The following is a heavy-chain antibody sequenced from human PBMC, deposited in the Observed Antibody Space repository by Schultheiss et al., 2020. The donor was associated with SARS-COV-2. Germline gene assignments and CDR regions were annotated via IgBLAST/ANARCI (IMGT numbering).Heavy chain of an antibody. D-gene: IGHD3-3*02. J-gene: IGHJ5*02. V-gene: IGHV3-30*18. CDR3: AKAVPLLAFAKWSYWFDP. Sequence: GGSLRLSCAASGFTFSRFGMHWVRQAPGKGLEWMATISYDGTITYYADSVKGRFTMSRDNSRNTLYLQMHILRPEDTAVYYCAKAVPLLAFAKWSYWFDPWGQGTLVTVSS. CDR1: GFTFSRFG. CDR2: ISYDGTIT.